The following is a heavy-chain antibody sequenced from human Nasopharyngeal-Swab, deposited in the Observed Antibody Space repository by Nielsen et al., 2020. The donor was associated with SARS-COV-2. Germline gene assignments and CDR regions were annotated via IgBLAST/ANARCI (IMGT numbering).Heavy chain of an antibody. J-gene: IGHJ6*02. V-gene: IGHV6-1*01. CDR3: TLTGTGNKGGFYSYYGMDV. CDR2: TYYRSKWYN. Sequence: WIRQSPSRGLEWLGRTYYRSKWYNDYAVSVKSRITINPDTSKNQFSLQLNSVTPEDTAVYYCTLTGTGNKGGFYSYYGMDVWGQGTTVTVSS. D-gene: IGHD1-1*01.